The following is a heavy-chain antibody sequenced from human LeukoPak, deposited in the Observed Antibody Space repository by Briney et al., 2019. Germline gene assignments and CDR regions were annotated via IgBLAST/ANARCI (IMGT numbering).Heavy chain of an antibody. D-gene: IGHD6-19*01. CDR2: INPNSGST. CDR1: GYTFTGYY. J-gene: IGHJ6*02. CDR3: ARSASSGWNGYYYYYGMDV. Sequence: ASVKVSCKASGYTFTGYYMHWVRQAPRQGLEWMGWINPNSGSTNYAQKFQGRVTMTRDTSISTAYMELSRLRSDDTAVYYCARSASSGWNGYYYYYGMDVWGQGTTVTVSS. V-gene: IGHV1-2*02.